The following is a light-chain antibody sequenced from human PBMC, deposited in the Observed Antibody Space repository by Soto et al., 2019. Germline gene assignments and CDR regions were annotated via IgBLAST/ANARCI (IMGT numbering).Light chain of an antibody. V-gene: IGLV1-40*01. J-gene: IGLJ1*01. CDR1: TSNIGAPYD. Sequence: QLVLTQPPSVSGAPGQRVSISCTGSTSNIGAPYDVHWYQHLPGTAPKLLIYGDNNRPSGVPDRFSGSKSGTSASLAITRLQAEDEADYYFQSYYISLYNYVFGTGTKVTVL. CDR2: GDN. CDR3: QSYYISLYNYV.